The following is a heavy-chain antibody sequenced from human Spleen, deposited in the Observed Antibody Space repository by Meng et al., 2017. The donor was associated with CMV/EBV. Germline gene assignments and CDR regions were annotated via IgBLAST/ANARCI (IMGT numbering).Heavy chain of an antibody. Sequence: GESLKISCAASGFTFNSYAMNWVRQAPGKGLEWVSTISDSGGNTYYPDSVKGRFTISRDNSNNTLYLQMNSLRAEDTAIYYCAKSRNGYGGEEYWGQGTTVTVSS. CDR1: GFTFNSYA. V-gene: IGHV3-23*01. CDR2: ISDSGGNT. J-gene: IGHJ6*02. CDR3: AKSRNGYGGEEY. D-gene: IGHD5-12*01.